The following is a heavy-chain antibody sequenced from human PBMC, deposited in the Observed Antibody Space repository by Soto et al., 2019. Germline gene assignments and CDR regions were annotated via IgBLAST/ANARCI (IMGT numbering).Heavy chain of an antibody. J-gene: IGHJ4*02. V-gene: IGHV1-18*04. CDR2: ISGHNGVT. D-gene: IGHD5-12*01. CDR3: ARDQVGYGIFED. CDR1: GYTFTSSG. Sequence: QVQLVQSGPEVKKPEASVKVSCKTSGYTFTSSGISWVRQAPGQGPEWMGWISGHNGVTNFARNFQDRVTLTIDSSTTTSYMEVRSLSFADTAIYYGARDQVGYGIFEDWVQGTLVTVSS.